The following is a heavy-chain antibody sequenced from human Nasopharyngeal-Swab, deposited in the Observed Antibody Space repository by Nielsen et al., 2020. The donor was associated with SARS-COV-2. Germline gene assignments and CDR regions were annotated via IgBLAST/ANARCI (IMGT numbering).Heavy chain of an antibody. CDR1: GFTFDDYA. D-gene: IGHD3-10*01. Sequence: GGSLRLSCAASGFTFDDYAMHWVRQAPGKGLEWVSGISWNSGSIGYADSVKGRFTISRDNAKNSLFLQMNSLRAEDTALYYCASPSDYYGSGSYWDQGTLVTVSS. J-gene: IGHJ4*02. V-gene: IGHV3-9*01. CDR3: ASPSDYYGSGSY. CDR2: ISWNSGSI.